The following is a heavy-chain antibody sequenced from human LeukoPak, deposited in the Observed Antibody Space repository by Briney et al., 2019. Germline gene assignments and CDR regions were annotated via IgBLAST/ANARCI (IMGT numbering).Heavy chain of an antibody. V-gene: IGHV3-23*01. CDR3: AKDWIQFNRVFDCFDS. CDR2: ISGNGSP. Sequence: GGSLRLSCAVSGFTFSSYDMTWVRQAPGKGLEWVSTISGNGSPYYADSVKGRFTISRDNSRNTLYLQMNSLRVEDTAIYYCAKDWIQFNRVFDCFDSWGQGTLVTVSS. J-gene: IGHJ4*02. D-gene: IGHD5-18*01. CDR1: GFTFSSYD.